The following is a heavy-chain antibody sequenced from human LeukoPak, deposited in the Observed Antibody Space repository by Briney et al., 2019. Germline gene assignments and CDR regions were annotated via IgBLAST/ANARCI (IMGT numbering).Heavy chain of an antibody. V-gene: IGHV3-23*01. D-gene: IGHD5-12*01. CDR1: GFTFTPYA. CDR2: INGSGGKT. J-gene: IGHJ4*02. CDR3: SIGPPYGGYSD. Sequence: PGGSLRLSCPASGFTFTPYAMTWIRQAPGEGPEWVSTINGSGGKTYYADSLKGRFTISRDNSKNTLYLQLNSLRAEDTAVYSCSIGPPYGGYSDWGQGTLVTVSS.